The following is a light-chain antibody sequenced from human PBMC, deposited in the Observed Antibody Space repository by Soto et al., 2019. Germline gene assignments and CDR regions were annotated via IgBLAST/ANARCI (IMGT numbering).Light chain of an antibody. CDR1: QSLLHSNGYNY. Sequence: DIVMTQSPLSLPVTPGEPASISCRSSQSLLHSNGYNYLDWYLQKQGQSLQLLIYLGSNRASGVPDRFSGSGSGTDFTLKISRVEAEDVWVYYCMQALQTRTFGQGTKVEIK. CDR3: MQALQTRT. J-gene: IGKJ1*01. CDR2: LGS. V-gene: IGKV2-28*01.